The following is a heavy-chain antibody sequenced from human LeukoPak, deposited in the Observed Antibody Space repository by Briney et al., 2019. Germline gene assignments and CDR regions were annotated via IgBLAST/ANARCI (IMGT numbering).Heavy chain of an antibody. Sequence: GGSLRLSCAASGFTFSSYSVNWVRQAPGKGLEWVSSIISSSSSIYYADSVKGRFTISRDNAKNSLFLQMNSLRAEDTAVYYCAKGFYSDVSYWGQGTLVTVSS. CDR1: GFTFSSYS. D-gene: IGHD3-16*01. J-gene: IGHJ4*02. V-gene: IGHV3-21*01. CDR3: AKGFYSDVSY. CDR2: IISSSSSI.